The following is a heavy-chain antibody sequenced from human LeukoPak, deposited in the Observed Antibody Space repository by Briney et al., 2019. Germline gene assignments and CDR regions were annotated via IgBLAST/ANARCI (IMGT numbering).Heavy chain of an antibody. J-gene: IGHJ6*02. V-gene: IGHV3-43*02. CDR3: ATWAFYHNLDV. CDR2: IKADGSGT. D-gene: IGHD2/OR15-2a*01. Sequence: GGALRLSCAASGFTIGPYAMYWVRQGPGRGLEWVSVIKADGSGTFYTDSVRGRFTTSRDNSKNSLYLQMNSLTSEDTALYYCATWAFYHNLDVWGQGTTVIVSS. CDR1: GFTIGPYA.